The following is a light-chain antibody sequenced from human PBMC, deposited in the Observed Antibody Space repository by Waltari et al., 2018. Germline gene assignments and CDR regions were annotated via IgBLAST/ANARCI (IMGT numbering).Light chain of an antibody. CDR3: QQYYSTPT. Sequence: DIVMTQSPDSLAVSLGERATINCKSSQSVLSGSNNKNCLAWYQKKPGQPPKLLIYWASTRESGVPDRFSGSGSGTDFILTISSLQAEDVAVYYCQQYYSTPTFGQGTKVEIK. V-gene: IGKV4-1*01. CDR2: WAS. J-gene: IGKJ1*01. CDR1: QSVLSGSNNKNC.